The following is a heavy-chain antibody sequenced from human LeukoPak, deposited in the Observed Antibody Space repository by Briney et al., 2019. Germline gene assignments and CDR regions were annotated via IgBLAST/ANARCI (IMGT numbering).Heavy chain of an antibody. V-gene: IGHV1-46*01. D-gene: IGHD3-3*01. Sequence: GASVKVSCKASGYTFTSYYMHWVRQAPGQGLEWMGIINPSGGSTSYAQKFQGRVTMTRDMSTSTVYMELSNLRSEDTAVYYCARDAQAGSLRFLMDVWGKGTTVTVSS. CDR1: GYTFTSYY. J-gene: IGHJ6*03. CDR3: ARDAQAGSLRFLMDV. CDR2: INPSGGST.